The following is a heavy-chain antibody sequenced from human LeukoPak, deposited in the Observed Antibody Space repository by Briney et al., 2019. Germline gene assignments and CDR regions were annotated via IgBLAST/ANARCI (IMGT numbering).Heavy chain of an antibody. J-gene: IGHJ4*02. V-gene: IGHV1-18*01. Sequence: ASVKVSCKASGYAFTSYGISWVRQAPGQGLEWMGWISAYNGNTNYAQKLQGRVTMTTDTSTSTAYMELRSLRSDDTAVYYCAKEKFPGQQLDHWGQGTLVTVSS. D-gene: IGHD6-13*01. CDR2: ISAYNGNT. CDR3: AKEKFPGQQLDH. CDR1: GYAFTSYG.